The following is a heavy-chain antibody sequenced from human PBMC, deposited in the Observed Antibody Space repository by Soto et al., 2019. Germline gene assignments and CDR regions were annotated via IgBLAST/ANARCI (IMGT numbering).Heavy chain of an antibody. V-gene: IGHV3-23*01. J-gene: IGHJ4*02. CDR1: GFTFSNFA. D-gene: IGHD3-22*01. CDR2: VGGSGDYT. Sequence: GGSLKLSCAASGFTFSNFAMSWVRQAPGKGLECVSTVGGSGDYTYYADSVKGRFTISRDNAKNSLYLQMNSLRAEDTAVYYCARDDYPYYDDSSGYHFDYWGQGALVTVSS. CDR3: ARDDYPYYDDSSGYHFDY.